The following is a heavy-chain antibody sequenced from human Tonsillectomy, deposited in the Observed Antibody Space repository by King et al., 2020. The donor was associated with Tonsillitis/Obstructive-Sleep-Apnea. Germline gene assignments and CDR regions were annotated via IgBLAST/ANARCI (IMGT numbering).Heavy chain of an antibody. CDR1: GFTVSNDY. Sequence: VQLVESGGGLIQPGGSLRLSCVASGFTVSNDYMSWVRQAPGKGLEWVSVIYGGGSTYYADSVKGRFTISRDNSKNTVYLQMNSLRVDDTAVYYCASGYCSGGRRPHYYYMDVWGKGTTVTVS. V-gene: IGHV3-53*01. CDR3: ASGYCSGGRRPHYYYMDV. CDR2: IYGGGST. J-gene: IGHJ6*03. D-gene: IGHD2-15*01.